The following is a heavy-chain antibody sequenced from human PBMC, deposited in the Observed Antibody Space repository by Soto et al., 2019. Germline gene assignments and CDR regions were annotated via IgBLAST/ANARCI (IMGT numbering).Heavy chain of an antibody. CDR1: GGTFSSYA. Sequence: SVKVSCKASGGTFSSYAISWVRQAPGQGLEWMGGIIPIFGTANYAQKFQGRVTITADESTSTAYIELSSLRSEDTAVYYCARRDKYYYDSSVVGYYYYYGMDVWGQGTTVTVSS. CDR2: IIPIFGTA. J-gene: IGHJ6*02. V-gene: IGHV1-69*13. D-gene: IGHD3-22*01. CDR3: ARRDKYYYDSSVVGYYYYYGMDV.